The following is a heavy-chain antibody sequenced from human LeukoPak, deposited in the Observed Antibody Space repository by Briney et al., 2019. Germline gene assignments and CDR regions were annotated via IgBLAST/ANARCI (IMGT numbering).Heavy chain of an antibody. CDR1: GVSISSYY. V-gene: IGHV4-59*08. CDR3: ARLAAISGSDYPDD. J-gene: IGHJ4*02. D-gene: IGHD1-26*01. Sequence: PSETLSLTCTVSGVSISSYYWSWIRQPPGKGLEWIGYIFYSGNTIYNPSLKSRVTISVDTSKNHFSLRLRSVTAADTAVYSCARLAAISGSDYPDDWGQGTLVTVSS. CDR2: IFYSGNT.